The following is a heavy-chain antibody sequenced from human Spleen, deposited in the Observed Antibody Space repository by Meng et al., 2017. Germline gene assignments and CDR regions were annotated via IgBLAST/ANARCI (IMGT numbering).Heavy chain of an antibody. CDR3: ARGAVPYDSSGYYYYYGMDV. CDR2: IYYTGSA. V-gene: IGHV4-59*12. CDR1: GDSINSYY. J-gene: IGHJ6*02. Sequence: GSLRLSCTVSGDSINSYYWSWIRQPPGKGLEWIGYIYYTGSANYIPSLKSRVTLSIETSKNQFSLKLSSVTAADTAVYYCARGAVPYDSSGYYYYYGMDVWGQGTTVTVSS. D-gene: IGHD3-22*01.